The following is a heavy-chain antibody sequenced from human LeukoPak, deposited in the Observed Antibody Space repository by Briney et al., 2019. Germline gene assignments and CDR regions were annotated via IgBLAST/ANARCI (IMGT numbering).Heavy chain of an antibody. CDR2: IIPIFGTA. V-gene: IGHV1-69*13. D-gene: IGHD3-10*01. CDR3: ARCRVLDAFDI. Sequence: ASVKVSCRASGGTFSSYAISWVRQAPGQGLEWMGGIIPIFGTANYAQKFQGRVTITADQSTSTAYMELSSLRSEDTAVYYCARCRVLDAFDIWGQGTMVTVSS. J-gene: IGHJ3*02. CDR1: GGTFSSYA.